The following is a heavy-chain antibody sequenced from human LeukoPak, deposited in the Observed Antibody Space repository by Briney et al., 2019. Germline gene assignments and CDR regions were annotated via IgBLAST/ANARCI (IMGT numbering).Heavy chain of an antibody. Sequence: GASVKVSCKASGYTFTSYGISWVRQAPGQGLEWMGWISAYNGNTSYAQKLQGRVTMTTGTSTSTAYMELRSLRSDDTAVYYCARAETSYYYYGMDVWGQGTTVTVSS. V-gene: IGHV1-18*01. CDR2: ISAYNGNT. J-gene: IGHJ6*02. CDR1: GYTFTSYG. CDR3: ARAETSYYYYGMDV.